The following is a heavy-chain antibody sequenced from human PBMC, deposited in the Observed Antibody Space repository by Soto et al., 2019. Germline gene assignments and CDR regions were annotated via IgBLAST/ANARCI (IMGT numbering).Heavy chain of an antibody. CDR1: GFTFSNYA. CDR2: ISGSGSST. CDR3: AKGTWEPTRPGPYFDY. D-gene: IGHD1-26*01. J-gene: IGHJ4*02. V-gene: IGHV3-23*01. Sequence: PGGPLRLACVASGFTFSNYAMSWVRQAPGKGLECVSVISGSGSSTSYADSVKGRFTISRDNSKNTLYLQMNSLIAEDTAVYFCAKGTWEPTRPGPYFDYWGQGTLVTVSS.